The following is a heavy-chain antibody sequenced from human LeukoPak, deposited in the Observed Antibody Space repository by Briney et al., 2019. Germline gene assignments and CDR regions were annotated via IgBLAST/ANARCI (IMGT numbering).Heavy chain of an antibody. CDR1: GDSISSYY. Sequence: SETLSLTCSVSGDSISSYYWSWIRQPPGKGLEWIGYIYYSGSTNYNPSLKSRVTISVDTSKNQFSLKLTSVTAADTAVYYCARLGGAVDYWGQGTLVTVSS. D-gene: IGHD6-13*01. J-gene: IGHJ4*02. CDR3: ARLGGAVDY. V-gene: IGHV4-59*08. CDR2: IYYSGST.